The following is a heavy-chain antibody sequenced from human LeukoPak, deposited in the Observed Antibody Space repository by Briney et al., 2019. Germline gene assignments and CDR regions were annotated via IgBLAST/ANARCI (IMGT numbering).Heavy chain of an antibody. CDR1: GDSVSSNSAA. CDR2: TYDRSKWYN. CDR3: ARAGAYYYDSSGYYSFDY. Sequence: SQTLSLTCAISGDSVSSNSAAWNWIRQSPSRGLEWLGRTYDRSKWYNDYAVSVKSRITINPDTSKNQFSLQLNSVTPEDTAVYYCARAGAYYYDSSGYYSFDYWGQGTLVTVSS. D-gene: IGHD3-22*01. V-gene: IGHV6-1*01. J-gene: IGHJ4*02.